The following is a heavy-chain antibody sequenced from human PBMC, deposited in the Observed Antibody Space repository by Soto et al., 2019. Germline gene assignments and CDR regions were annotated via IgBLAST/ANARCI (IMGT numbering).Heavy chain of an antibody. CDR3: ARGEEYSYHDY. V-gene: IGHV4-34*01. CDR2: INQSGST. D-gene: IGHD5-18*01. J-gene: IGHJ4*01. CDR1: GGSFSGYY. Sequence: QVQLQQWGAGLLKPSETLSLTCAVYGGSFSGYYWSWIRQPPGKGLEWIGEINQSGSTNYNPSLKSRVTISVDTSKNKFSLKLSSVTAADTAVYYCARGEEYSYHDYWGQGTLVTVSS.